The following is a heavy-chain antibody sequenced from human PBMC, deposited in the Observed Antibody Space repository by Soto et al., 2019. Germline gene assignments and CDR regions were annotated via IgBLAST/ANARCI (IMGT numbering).Heavy chain of an antibody. V-gene: IGHV4-59*13. Sequence: QVQLQESGPGLVKPSETLSLTCTVSGGSISNYYWSWIRQPPGKGLEWIGYLNYRGSTNYNPSLKSRVNISGDTSKNQFSLILSSVNAADTAIYYCANYDSSGFQPGGQGTLVTVSS. J-gene: IGHJ1*01. CDR1: GGSISNYY. CDR3: ANYDSSGFQP. CDR2: LNYRGST. D-gene: IGHD3-22*01.